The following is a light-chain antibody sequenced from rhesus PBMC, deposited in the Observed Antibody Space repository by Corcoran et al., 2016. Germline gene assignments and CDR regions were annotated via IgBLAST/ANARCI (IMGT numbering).Light chain of an antibody. CDR3: QQYSSSPFT. CDR2: KAT. Sequence: DIQMTQSPSSLSASVGDRVTITCRASQRISSWLAWYQQKPVKAPKLLVYKATTLQRGVPSRFSGSGSGTDLTLTISSLQSEDLATYYCQQYSSSPFTFGPGTKLDIK. J-gene: IGKJ3*01. CDR1: QRISSW. V-gene: IGKV1-22*01.